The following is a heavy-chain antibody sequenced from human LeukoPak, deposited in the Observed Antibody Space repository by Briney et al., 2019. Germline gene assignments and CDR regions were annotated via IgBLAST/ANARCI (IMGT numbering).Heavy chain of an antibody. CDR2: IYHSGST. CDR1: GYSISSGYY. CDR3: ARQGLYYYDSSGPDAFDI. D-gene: IGHD3-22*01. Sequence: PSETLSLTCAVSGYSISSGYYWGWIRQPPGKGLEWIGSIYHSGSTYYNPSLKSRVTISVDTTKIQFSLKLSSVTAADTAVYYCARQGLYYYDSSGPDAFDIWGQGTMVTVSS. V-gene: IGHV4-38-2*01. J-gene: IGHJ3*02.